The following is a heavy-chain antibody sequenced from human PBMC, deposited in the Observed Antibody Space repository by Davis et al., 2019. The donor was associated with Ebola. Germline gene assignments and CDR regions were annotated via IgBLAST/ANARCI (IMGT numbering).Heavy chain of an antibody. D-gene: IGHD6-13*01. V-gene: IGHV3-21*01. J-gene: IGHJ6*04. CDR1: GFTFSSYY. CDR3: ARLDIAAAAQVYYGMDV. Sequence: GGSLRLSCAASGFTFSSYYMNWVRQAPGKGLEWVSSISSSSSYIYYADSVKGRFTISRDNAKNSLYLQMNSLRAEDTAVYYCARLDIAAAAQVYYGMDVWGKGTTVTVSS. CDR2: ISSSSSYI.